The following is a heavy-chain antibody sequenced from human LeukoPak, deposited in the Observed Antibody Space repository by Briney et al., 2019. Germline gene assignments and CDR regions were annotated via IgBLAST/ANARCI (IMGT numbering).Heavy chain of an antibody. J-gene: IGHJ4*02. CDR2: IYYSGST. CDR1: GGSISSYY. CDR3: ARSYYDFWSGYSSYFDY. Sequence: SETLSLTCTVSGGSISSYYWSWIRQPPGKGLEWIGYIYYSGSTNYNPSLKSRVTISADTSKNQFSLKLSSVTAADTAVYYCARSYYDFWSGYSSYFDYWGQGTLVTVSS. V-gene: IGHV4-59*01. D-gene: IGHD3-3*01.